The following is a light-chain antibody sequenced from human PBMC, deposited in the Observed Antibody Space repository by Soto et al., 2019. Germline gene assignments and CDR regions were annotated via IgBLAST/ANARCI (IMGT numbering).Light chain of an antibody. CDR1: SSNIGSNH. V-gene: IGLV1-47*02. CDR3: AAWDDSLSGWV. J-gene: IGLJ3*02. CDR2: SNN. Sequence: QSVLTQPPSASGTPGQRVTISCSGSSSNIGSNHLYWYQQLPGTAPKLLIYSNNQRPSGVPDRFSGSKSGTSASLAISGLRSEDEAAYYCAAWDDSLSGWVFGGGTKLTVL.